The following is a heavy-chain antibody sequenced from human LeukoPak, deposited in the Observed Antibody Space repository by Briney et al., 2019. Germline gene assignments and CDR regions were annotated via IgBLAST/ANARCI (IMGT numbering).Heavy chain of an antibody. Sequence: SETLSLTCAVYGGSFSGYYWSWIRQPPGKGLEWIGEINHSGSTNYNPSLKSRVTISVDTSKNQFSLKLSSVTAADTAVYYCARGISGSYYYVYWGRGTLVTVSS. D-gene: IGHD1-26*01. J-gene: IGHJ4*02. CDR2: INHSGST. V-gene: IGHV4-34*01. CDR3: ARGISGSYYYVY. CDR1: GGSFSGYY.